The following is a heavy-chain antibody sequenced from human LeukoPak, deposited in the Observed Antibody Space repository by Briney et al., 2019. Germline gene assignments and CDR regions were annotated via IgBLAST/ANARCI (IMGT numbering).Heavy chain of an antibody. J-gene: IGHJ4*02. V-gene: IGHV3-20*01. CDR1: GFTFDDYG. Sequence: GGSLRLSCAASGFTFDDYGMSWVRQGPGKGLEWVASINWNSGSTDYADFVKGRFTISRDNAKNSLYLQMNSLRAEVTALYHCARDRGGTTSPFFDYWGQGTLVTVSS. CDR2: INWNSGST. CDR3: ARDRGGTTSPFFDY. D-gene: IGHD2/OR15-2a*01.